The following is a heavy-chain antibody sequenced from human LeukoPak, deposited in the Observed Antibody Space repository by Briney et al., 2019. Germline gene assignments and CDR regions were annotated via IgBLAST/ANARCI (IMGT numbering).Heavy chain of an antibody. D-gene: IGHD2-2*01. CDR3: ARDRGGKGSAIFY. CDR2: IRPHTGET. CDR1: GYNFPNYC. Sequence: VASVKVSCKASGYNFPNYCINWVRQAPGQGLEWMGWIRPHTGETNSAQRFQDRVTMTTDTSTTTAYMELRSLRFDDTAVYYCARDRGGKGSAIFYWGQGSLVTVSS. J-gene: IGHJ4*02. V-gene: IGHV1-18*01.